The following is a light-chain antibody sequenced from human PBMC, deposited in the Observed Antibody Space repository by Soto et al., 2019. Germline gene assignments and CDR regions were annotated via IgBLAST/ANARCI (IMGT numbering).Light chain of an antibody. V-gene: IGLV2-14*01. CDR3: SSFASSSTPYV. J-gene: IGLJ1*01. Sequence: QSVLTQLASVSGSPGQSITISCTGSTTDVGAYNYVSWYQVHPGKAPKLLIFEVSNRPSGVSDRFSASKSGNTASLTISGLQAEDEGDYYCSSFASSSTPYVFATGTKVTVL. CDR1: TTDVGAYNY. CDR2: EVS.